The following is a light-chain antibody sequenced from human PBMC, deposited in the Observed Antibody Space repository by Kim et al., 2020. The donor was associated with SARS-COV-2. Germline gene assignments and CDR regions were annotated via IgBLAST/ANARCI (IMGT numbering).Light chain of an antibody. CDR3: QQYYSYPRT. CDR2: AAS. V-gene: IGKV1-8*01. Sequence: AIRITQSPSSLSASTGERVTITCRASQGISSYLAWYQQKPGKAPKLLIYAASTLQSGVPSRFSGSGSGTDFTLTISCLQSEDFATYYCQQYYSYPRTFGQGTKVDIK. CDR1: QGISSY. J-gene: IGKJ1*01.